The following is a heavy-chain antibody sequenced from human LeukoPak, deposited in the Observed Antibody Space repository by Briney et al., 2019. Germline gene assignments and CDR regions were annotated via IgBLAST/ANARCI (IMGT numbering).Heavy chain of an antibody. D-gene: IGHD3-9*01. Sequence: SSETLSLTCAVYGGSFSGYYWSWIRQPPGKGLEWIGEINHSGSTNYNPSLKSRVTISVDTSKNQFSLKLSSVTAADTAVYYCGRGQELTLGIDYWGQGTLVTVSS. CDR3: GRGQELTLGIDY. CDR1: GGSFSGYY. J-gene: IGHJ4*02. CDR2: INHSGST. V-gene: IGHV4-34*01.